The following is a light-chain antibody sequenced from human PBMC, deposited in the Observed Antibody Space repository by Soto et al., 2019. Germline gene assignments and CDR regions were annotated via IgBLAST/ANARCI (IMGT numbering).Light chain of an antibody. CDR2: KSN. J-gene: IGLJ3*02. CDR3: AAWDDSLSAGV. CDR1: SSDVGFYNS. Sequence: QSALTQPPSASGSPGQSVTISCTGTSSDVGFYNSVSWFQHHPGKAPKLIIFKSNQRPSGVPDRFSGSNSGSSASLAISGLRSEDEADYFCAAWDDSLSAGVFGGGTKLTVL. V-gene: IGLV2-8*01.